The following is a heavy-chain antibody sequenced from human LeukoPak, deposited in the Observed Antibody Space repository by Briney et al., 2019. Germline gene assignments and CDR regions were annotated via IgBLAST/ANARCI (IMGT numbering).Heavy chain of an antibody. V-gene: IGHV3-20*04. CDR2: LNWIGGSP. Sequence: GGSLRLSCAASGFTFDDYSMSWVCQAPGKGLEWVSGLNWIGGSPGYADSVKGRFTISRDNAKNSLYLQMNSLRAEDTAFYYCARDFQVSSGYYPGSFDYWGQGTLVTVSS. CDR3: ARDFQVSSGYYPGSFDY. D-gene: IGHD3-22*01. CDR1: GFTFDDYS. J-gene: IGHJ4*02.